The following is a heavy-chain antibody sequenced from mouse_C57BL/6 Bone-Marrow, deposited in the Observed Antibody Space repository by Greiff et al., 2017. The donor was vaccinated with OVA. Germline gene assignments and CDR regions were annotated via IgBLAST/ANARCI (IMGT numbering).Heavy chain of an antibody. CDR1: GYTFTDYN. V-gene: IGHV1-22*01. Sequence: EVPLQQSGPELVKPGASVKLSCKASGYTFTDYNMHWVKQSHGKSLEWIGYINPNNGGTSYNQKFKGKATLTVNKSSSTAYMELRSLTSEDSAVYYCASLYYSKGVYWGQGTSVTVAS. D-gene: IGHD2-5*01. CDR3: ASLYYSKGVY. CDR2: INPNNGGT. J-gene: IGHJ4*01.